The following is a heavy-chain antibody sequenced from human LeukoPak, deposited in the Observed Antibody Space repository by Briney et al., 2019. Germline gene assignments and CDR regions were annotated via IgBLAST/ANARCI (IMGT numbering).Heavy chain of an antibody. CDR1: GFTVSSNY. CDR3: ARSYCSSTNCYGLDYFDY. J-gene: IGHJ4*02. Sequence: PGGSLRLSCAASGFTVSSNYMSWVRQAPGKGLEWVSVIYSGGSTYYADSVKGRFTISRDNSKNTLYLQMNSLRAEDTAVYYCARSYCSSTNCYGLDYFDYWGQGTLVTVSS. CDR2: IYSGGST. V-gene: IGHV3-53*01. D-gene: IGHD2-2*01.